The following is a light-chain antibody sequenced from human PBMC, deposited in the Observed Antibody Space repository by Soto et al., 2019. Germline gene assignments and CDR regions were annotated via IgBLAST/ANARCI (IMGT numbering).Light chain of an antibody. CDR1: QSVSRY. CDR2: DAS. J-gene: IGKJ5*01. Sequence: ESVLTQSPATLSLSPAERATLSCRASQSVSRYLAWYQQKPGQAPRLLIYDASNRATGIPARFSGSGSGTDFTLTISSLEPEDFAVYYCQQRSSWPITFGQGTRLEI. CDR3: QQRSSWPIT. V-gene: IGKV3-11*01.